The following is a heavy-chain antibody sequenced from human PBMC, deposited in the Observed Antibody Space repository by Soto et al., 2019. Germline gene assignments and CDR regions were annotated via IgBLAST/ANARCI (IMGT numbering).Heavy chain of an antibody. Sequence: QVQLVESGGGVVQPGRSLRLSCAASGFTFSSYGMHWVRQAPGKGLEWVAVISYDGSNKYYADSVKGRFTISGDNSKNTLYLQMNSLRAEDTAVYYCAKDWSRIAARLYYYYYMDVWGKGTTVTVSS. D-gene: IGHD6-6*01. V-gene: IGHV3-30*18. J-gene: IGHJ6*03. CDR2: ISYDGSNK. CDR3: AKDWSRIAARLYYYYYMDV. CDR1: GFTFSSYG.